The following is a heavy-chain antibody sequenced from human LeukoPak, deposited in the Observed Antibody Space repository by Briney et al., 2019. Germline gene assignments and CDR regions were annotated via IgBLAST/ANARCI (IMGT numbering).Heavy chain of an antibody. CDR1: GFTFSSYA. CDR2: ISSNGGST. J-gene: IGHJ4*02. Sequence: GGSLRLSCAASGFTFSSYAMHWVRQAPGKGLEYVSAISSNGGSTYYANSVKGRFTISRDNSKNTLYLQMGSLRAEDMAVYYCSRVGYDILTGYYDYWGQGPLVTVSS. CDR3: SRVGYDILTGYYDY. D-gene: IGHD3-9*01. V-gene: IGHV3-64*01.